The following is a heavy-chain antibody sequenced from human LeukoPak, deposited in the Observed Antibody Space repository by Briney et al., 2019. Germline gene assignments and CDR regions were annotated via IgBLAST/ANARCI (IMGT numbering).Heavy chain of an antibody. J-gene: IGHJ4*02. Sequence: GGSLRLSCAASGFTFSNYAMSWVRQAPGKGLEWVSTISGSSGATYYADFVKGRFTISRDNSKFTLYLQMNSLRADDPAIYYWSNTNGPDGDFNGDCWGQGTLVTVSS. V-gene: IGHV3-23*01. CDR2: ISGSSGAT. CDR3: SNTNGPDGDFNGDC. CDR1: GFTFSNYA. D-gene: IGHD2-8*01.